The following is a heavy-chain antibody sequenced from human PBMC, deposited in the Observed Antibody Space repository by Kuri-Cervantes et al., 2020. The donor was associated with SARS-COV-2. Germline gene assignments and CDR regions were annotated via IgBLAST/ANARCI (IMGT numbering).Heavy chain of an antibody. CDR3: ARDHGLMPLLGPFDY. Sequence: GESLKISYAASGFTFSSYAMHGVRQAPGKELEGVAVISYDGSNKYYADSVKGRFTISRDNSKNTLYLQMNSLRAEDTAVYYCARDHGLMPLLGPFDYWGQGTLVTVSS. V-gene: IGHV3-30-3*01. D-gene: IGHD2-15*01. CDR1: GFTFSSYA. CDR2: ISYDGSNK. J-gene: IGHJ4*02.